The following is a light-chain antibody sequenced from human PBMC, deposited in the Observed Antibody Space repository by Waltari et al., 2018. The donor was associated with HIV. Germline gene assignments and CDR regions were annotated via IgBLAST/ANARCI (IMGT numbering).Light chain of an antibody. Sequence: QSVLTQPPSASVIPGHRVTIASSVSASNVGRTSVSWYRQFPGTAPKLLIYKTNQRPSGVPDRFSGSKSGTSASLAISGLQSDDESVYYCAAWDDSLNGPLFGGGTQLTVL. CDR1: ASNVGRTS. V-gene: IGLV1-44*01. CDR2: KTN. CDR3: AAWDDSLNGPL. J-gene: IGLJ2*01.